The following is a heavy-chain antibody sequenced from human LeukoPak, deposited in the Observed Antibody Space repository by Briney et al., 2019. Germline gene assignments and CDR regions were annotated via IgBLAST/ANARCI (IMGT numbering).Heavy chain of an antibody. Sequence: SETLSLTCAVYGGSFSGYYWSWIRQPPGKGLERIGSIYYSGSTYYNPSPKSRVTISVDTSKNQFSLKLSSVTAADTAVYYCARLGGDYAILYYSGFFDYWGQGTLVTVSS. CDR1: GGSFSGYY. D-gene: IGHD1-26*01. J-gene: IGHJ4*02. V-gene: IGHV4-34*01. CDR3: ARLGGDYAILYYSGFFDY. CDR2: IYYSGST.